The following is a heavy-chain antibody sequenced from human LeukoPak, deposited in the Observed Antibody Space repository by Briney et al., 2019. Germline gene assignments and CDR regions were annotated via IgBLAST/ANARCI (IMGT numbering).Heavy chain of an antibody. Sequence: KPSETLSLTCDVSGGPVTSTNWWTWVRQPPGKGLEWIGEINHSGSTNYNPSLKSRVTISVDTSKNQFSLKLSSVTAADTAVYYCARRKRSGCSSTSCLLNWFDPWGQGTLVTVSS. J-gene: IGHJ5*02. CDR3: ARRKRSGCSSTSCLLNWFDP. CDR2: INHSGST. CDR1: GGPVTSTNW. V-gene: IGHV4-4*02. D-gene: IGHD2-2*01.